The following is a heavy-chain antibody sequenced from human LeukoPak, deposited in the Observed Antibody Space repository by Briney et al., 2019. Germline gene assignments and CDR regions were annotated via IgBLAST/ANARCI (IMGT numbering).Heavy chain of an antibody. CDR3: ARGGNHYYDSSGYYYGPYYFDY. J-gene: IGHJ4*02. Sequence: ASVKVSCKASGYTFTSYGISWVRQAPGHGLEWMGWISAYNGNTNYAQKLQGRVTMTTDTSTSTAYMELRSLRSDDTAVYYCARGGNHYYDSSGYYYGPYYFDYWGQGTLVTVSS. CDR1: GYTFTSYG. D-gene: IGHD3-22*01. V-gene: IGHV1-18*01. CDR2: ISAYNGNT.